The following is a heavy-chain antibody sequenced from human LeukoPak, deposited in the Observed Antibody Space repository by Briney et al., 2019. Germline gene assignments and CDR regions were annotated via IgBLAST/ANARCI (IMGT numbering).Heavy chain of an antibody. J-gene: IGHJ5*02. CDR3: ARLVVVTATNWFDP. D-gene: IGHD2-21*02. CDR1: GYSFTSYW. CDR2: TYPGDSDT. Sequence: GESLKISCKGSGYSFTSYWIGWVRPMPGKGLEWMGITYPGDSDTRYSPSFQGQVTISADKSISTAYLQWSSLKASDTAMYYCARLVVVTATNWFDPWGQGTLVTVSS. V-gene: IGHV5-51*01.